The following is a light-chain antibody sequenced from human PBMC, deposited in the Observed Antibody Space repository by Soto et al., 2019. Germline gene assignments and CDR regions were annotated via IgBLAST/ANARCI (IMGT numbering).Light chain of an antibody. Sequence: DFQMTQSPSSLSASVGDRVTITCQASQDISDYLNWYQQKPGAAPKLLIYDASNLQAGVPSRFSGSGSGTEFTFTISSLQPEDVATYYCQQYDKIPLTFGGGTKVDIK. CDR1: QDISDY. V-gene: IGKV1-33*01. CDR3: QQYDKIPLT. J-gene: IGKJ4*01. CDR2: DAS.